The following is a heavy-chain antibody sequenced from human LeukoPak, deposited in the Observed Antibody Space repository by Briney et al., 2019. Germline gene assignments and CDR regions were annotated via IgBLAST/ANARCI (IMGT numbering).Heavy chain of an antibody. CDR2: ISYDGSNK. CDR3: AKERGYCSSTSCHMGYFQH. Sequence: GGSLRLSCAASGFTFSSYGMHWVRQAPGKGLEWVAVISYDGSNKYYADSVQGRFTISRDNSKNTLYLQMNSLRAEDTAVYYCAKERGYCSSTSCHMGYFQHWGQGTLVTVSS. V-gene: IGHV3-30*18. CDR1: GFTFSSYG. D-gene: IGHD2-2*02. J-gene: IGHJ1*01.